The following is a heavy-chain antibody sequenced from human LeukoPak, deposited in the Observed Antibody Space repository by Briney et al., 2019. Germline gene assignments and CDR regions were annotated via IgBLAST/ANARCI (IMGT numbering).Heavy chain of an antibody. D-gene: IGHD4-17*01. J-gene: IGHJ4*02. CDR3: ATKPNGDYYFDY. Sequence: PSQTLSLTCTVPGGSISSWDYYWSWIRQPPGKRLEWIGYIHSSGSTYYNPSLKSRVTISVDTSKNQFSLRLSSVTAADTAVYYCATKPNGDYYFDYWGQGTLVTVSS. V-gene: IGHV4-30-4*01. CDR2: IHSSGST. CDR1: GGSISSWDYY.